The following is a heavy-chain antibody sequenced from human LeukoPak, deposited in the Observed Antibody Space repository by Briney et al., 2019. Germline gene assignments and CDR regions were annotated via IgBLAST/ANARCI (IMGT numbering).Heavy chain of an antibody. J-gene: IGHJ4*02. CDR2: IKQDGSEK. D-gene: IGHD3-10*01. CDR3: ARDRATMVRIVSYYFDY. CDR1: GFTFSSYW. V-gene: IGHV3-7*05. Sequence: GGSLRLSCAASGFTFSSYWMSWVRQAPGKGLEWVANIKQDGSEKYYVDSVKGRFTISRDNAKNSLYLQMNSLRAEDTAVYYCARDRATMVRIVSYYFDYWGQGTLVTVSS.